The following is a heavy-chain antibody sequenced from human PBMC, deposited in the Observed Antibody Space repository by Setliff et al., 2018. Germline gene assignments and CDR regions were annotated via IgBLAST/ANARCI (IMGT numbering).Heavy chain of an antibody. CDR3: ARVAYPNGGSCRYFDN. CDR1: GGSFSGYY. D-gene: IGHD2-15*01. CDR2: IYYSGST. Sequence: KTSETLSLTCAVYGGSFSGYYWSWIRQPPGKGLEWIGYIYYSGSTYYNPSLKSRATISIDTSKSQFSLKLSSMTAADTAMYYCARVAYPNGGSCRYFDNWGQGTLVTVSS. J-gene: IGHJ4*02. V-gene: IGHV4-34*01.